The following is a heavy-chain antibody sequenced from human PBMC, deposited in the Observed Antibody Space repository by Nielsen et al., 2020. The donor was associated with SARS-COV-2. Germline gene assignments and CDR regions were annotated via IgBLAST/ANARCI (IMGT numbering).Heavy chain of an antibody. CDR3: ARGPMVRGETDY. D-gene: IGHD3-10*01. CDR1: GFSISGSYY. J-gene: IGHJ4*02. V-gene: IGHV4-61*01. CDR2: THYSGST. Sequence: SETLSLTCTVSGFSISGSYYWSWIRQPPGKGLEWIGYTHYSGSTNYNPSLKSRVTTSVDTPKNQFSLKLNSVTAADTAVYYCARGPMVRGETDYWGQGTLVTVSS.